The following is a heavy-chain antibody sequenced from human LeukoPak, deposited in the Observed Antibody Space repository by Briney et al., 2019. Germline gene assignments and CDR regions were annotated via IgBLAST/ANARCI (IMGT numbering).Heavy chain of an antibody. V-gene: IGHV1-24*01. Sequence: ASVKVSCTLSGYTLAELSIHWVRQVPGKGLEWMGGFDPEDGDTFFAQKFQGRVTMTRDTSTSTVYMELSSLRSEDTAVYYCAREYYGSGSYYFDYWGQGTLVTVSS. CDR2: FDPEDGDT. J-gene: IGHJ4*02. CDR1: GYTLAELS. D-gene: IGHD3-10*01. CDR3: AREYYGSGSYYFDY.